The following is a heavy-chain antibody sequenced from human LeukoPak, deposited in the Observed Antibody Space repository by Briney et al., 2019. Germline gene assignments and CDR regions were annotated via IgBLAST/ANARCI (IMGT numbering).Heavy chain of an antibody. V-gene: IGHV1-24*01. CDR1: GYTLTELS. J-gene: IGHJ4*02. CDR2: FDPEDGET. Sequence: ASVKVSCKVSGYTLTELSMHWVRQAPGKGLEWMGGFDPEDGETIYAQKFQGRVTMTEDTSTDTAYMELSSLRSEDTAVYYCATSPLAWYPQLEVDYWGQGTLVTVSP. D-gene: IGHD6-6*01. CDR3: ATSPLAWYPQLEVDY.